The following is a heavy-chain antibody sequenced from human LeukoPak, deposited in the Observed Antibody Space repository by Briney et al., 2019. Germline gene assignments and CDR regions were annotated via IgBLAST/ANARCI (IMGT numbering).Heavy chain of an antibody. CDR1: GFTFSSFA. Sequence: GGSLRLSCAASGFTFSSFAKHWVRQAPGKGLEWVAVISYQGRNKYCADSVKGRFTISRDNSKNTLYLQMNSLRAEDTAVYYCAKGLGYYFDYWGQETLVTVSS. D-gene: IGHD1-26*01. J-gene: IGHJ4*02. CDR2: ISYQGRNK. V-gene: IGHV3-30*04. CDR3: AKGLGYYFDY.